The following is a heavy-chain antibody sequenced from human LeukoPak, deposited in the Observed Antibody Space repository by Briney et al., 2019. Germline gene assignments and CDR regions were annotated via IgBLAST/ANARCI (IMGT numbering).Heavy chain of an antibody. Sequence: SETLSLTRTVSGDSTTGYYWSWMRQPPGQGLEWIGYIYYSGTTDYNPSLKNRVTISIDTSKNQFSLKLASVTTADTAVYDCVREWKWSGPFEIWGRGTLVTVSP. CDR2: IYYSGTT. J-gene: IGHJ3*02. CDR3: VREWKWSGPFEI. CDR1: GDSTTGYY. D-gene: IGHD3/OR15-3a*01. V-gene: IGHV4-59*01.